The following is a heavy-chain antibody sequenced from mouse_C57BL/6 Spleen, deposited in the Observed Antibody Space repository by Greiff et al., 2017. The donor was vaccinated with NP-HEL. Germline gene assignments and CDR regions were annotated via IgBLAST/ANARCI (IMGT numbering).Heavy chain of an antibody. CDR3: ARGEAYGNQGFRFFDY. Sequence: VQLQQSGAELMKPGASVKLSCKATGYTFTGYWIEWVKQRPGHGLEWIGEILPGSGSTNYNEKFKGKATFTADTSSNTAYMQLSSLTTEDSAIYYCARGEAYGNQGFRFFDYWGQGTTLTVSS. V-gene: IGHV1-9*01. CDR1: GYTFTGYW. CDR2: ILPGSGST. D-gene: IGHD2-1*01. J-gene: IGHJ2*01.